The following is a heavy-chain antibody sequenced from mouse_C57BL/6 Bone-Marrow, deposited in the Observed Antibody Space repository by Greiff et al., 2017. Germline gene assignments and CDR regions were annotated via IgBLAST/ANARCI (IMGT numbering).Heavy chain of an antibody. CDR2: IWRGGST. CDR3: AKGKPLGSRGPFAY. V-gene: IGHV2-5*01. Sequence: VMLVESGPGLVQPSQSLSITCTVSSFSLTSYGVHWVRQSPGKGLEWLGVIWRGGSTDYNAAFMSRLSITKDNSKSQVFFKMNSLQADDTAIYYCAKGKPLGSRGPFAYWGQGTLVTVSA. J-gene: IGHJ3*01. D-gene: IGHD1-1*01. CDR1: SFSLTSYG.